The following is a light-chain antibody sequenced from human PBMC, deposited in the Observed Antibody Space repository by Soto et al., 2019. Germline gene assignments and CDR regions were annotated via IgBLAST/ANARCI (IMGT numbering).Light chain of an antibody. J-gene: IGLJ1*01. CDR2: SNN. V-gene: IGLV1-44*01. CDR1: SSNIGSNT. CDR3: AAWDDSLNGYV. Sequence: QAVLHRVPYENGTPGAMLAISNTGSSSNIGSNTVTWYQQLPGTAPKLLIYSNNQRPSGVPDRFSGSKSGTSASLAISGLQSEDEADYYCAAWDDSLNGYVFGTGTKVPVL.